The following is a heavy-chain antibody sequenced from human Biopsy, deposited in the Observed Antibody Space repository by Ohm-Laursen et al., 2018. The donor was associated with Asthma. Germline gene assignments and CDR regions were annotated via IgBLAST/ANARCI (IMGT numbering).Heavy chain of an antibody. CDR1: GGTFSSYA. Sequence: GASVKVSCKASGGTFSSYAISWVRQAPGQGLEWMGGIIPISLTPSYARRFRGRVTISADEYTRTAYMELSSLRSEDTAVYYCARDPSYFDPSVEGWHLWGQGTMVTVSS. CDR3: ARDPSYFDPSVEGWHL. V-gene: IGHV1-69*13. J-gene: IGHJ3*01. CDR2: IIPISLTP. D-gene: IGHD3-22*01.